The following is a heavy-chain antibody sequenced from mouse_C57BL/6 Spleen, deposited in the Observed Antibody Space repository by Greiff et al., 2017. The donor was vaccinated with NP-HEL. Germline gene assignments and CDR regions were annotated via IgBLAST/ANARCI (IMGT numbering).Heavy chain of an antibody. V-gene: IGHV1-76*01. D-gene: IGHD1-1*01. CDR3: ARYNYGSSLYWYFDV. CDR1: GYTFTDYY. J-gene: IGHJ1*03. Sequence: QVQLQQSGAELVRPGASVKLSCKASGYTFTDYYINWVKQRPGQGLEWIARIYPGSGNTYYNEKFKGKATLTAEKSSSTAYMQLSSLTSDDSAVCFCARYNYGSSLYWYFDVWGTGTTVTVSS. CDR2: IYPGSGNT.